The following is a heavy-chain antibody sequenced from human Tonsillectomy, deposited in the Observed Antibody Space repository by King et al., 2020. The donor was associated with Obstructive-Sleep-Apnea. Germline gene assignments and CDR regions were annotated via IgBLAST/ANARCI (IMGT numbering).Heavy chain of an antibody. CDR2: INHSGSR. Sequence: VQLQQWGAGLLKPSETLSLTCAVYGGSLRVYHWSWVRQPPGEGLEWMGDINHSGSRNYNPSLKSRVTISVDTSKNQFSLKLSSVTAADTAVYYCAIFSGSGNYWGQGTLVTVSS. CDR1: GGSLRVYH. D-gene: IGHD1-26*01. V-gene: IGHV4-34*01. CDR3: AIFSGSGNY. J-gene: IGHJ4*02.